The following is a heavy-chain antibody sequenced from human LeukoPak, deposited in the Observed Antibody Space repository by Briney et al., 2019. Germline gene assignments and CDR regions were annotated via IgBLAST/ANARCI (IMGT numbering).Heavy chain of an antibody. J-gene: IGHJ4*02. V-gene: IGHV3-48*03. Sequence: GGSLRLSCAASGFTFSSYEMNWVRQAPGKGLEWVSYISSSVSTIYYSDSVKGRFTISRDNAKNSLYLQMNSLRAEDTAVYYCARVRYSSGWYGGVFDYWGQGTLVTVSS. CDR3: ARVRYSSGWYGGVFDY. D-gene: IGHD6-19*01. CDR2: ISSSVSTI. CDR1: GFTFSSYE.